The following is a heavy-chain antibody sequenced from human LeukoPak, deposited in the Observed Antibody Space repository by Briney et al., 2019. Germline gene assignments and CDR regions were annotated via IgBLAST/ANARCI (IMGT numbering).Heavy chain of an antibody. Sequence: ASVKVSCQASGYTFTSYGISWLRQAPGQGLEWMGWISAYNGNTNYAQKLQGRVTMTTDTSTSTAYMELRSLRSDDTAVYYCARGWELHNWFDPWGQGTLVTVSS. CDR3: ARGWELHNWFDP. J-gene: IGHJ5*02. CDR1: GYTFTSYG. V-gene: IGHV1-18*01. CDR2: ISAYNGNT. D-gene: IGHD1-26*01.